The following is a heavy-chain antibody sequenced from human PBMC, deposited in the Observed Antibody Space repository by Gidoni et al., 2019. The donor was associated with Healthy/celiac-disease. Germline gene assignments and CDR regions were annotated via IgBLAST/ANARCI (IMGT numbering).Heavy chain of an antibody. V-gene: IGHV4-39*01. J-gene: IGHJ5*02. Sequence: QLQLQESGPGLVKPSETMSLTCTVSGGSISSSSYYWGWIRQPPGKGLEWIGSIYYSGSTYYTPSLKSRVTISVDTSKNQFSLKLSSVTAADTAVYYCARHPYDILTGYCQWFDPWGQGTLVTVSS. D-gene: IGHD3-9*01. CDR2: IYYSGST. CDR3: ARHPYDILTGYCQWFDP. CDR1: GGSISSSSYY.